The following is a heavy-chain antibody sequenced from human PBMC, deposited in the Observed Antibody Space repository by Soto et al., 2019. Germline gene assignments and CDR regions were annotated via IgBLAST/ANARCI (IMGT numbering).Heavy chain of an antibody. D-gene: IGHD1-26*01. J-gene: IGHJ4*02. CDR2: MSYDGSNE. Sequence: QVQLVESGGGVVQTGRSLSLSCAASGFTFSHYAMHWVRQAPGKGLEWVALMSYDGSNEYYADSVKGRVTISRDNSKNTLYLQMNSLRADDTAVYYCAKDGSHTFDYWGQGTLVTVSS. CDR1: GFTFSHYA. V-gene: IGHV3-30*18. CDR3: AKDGSHTFDY.